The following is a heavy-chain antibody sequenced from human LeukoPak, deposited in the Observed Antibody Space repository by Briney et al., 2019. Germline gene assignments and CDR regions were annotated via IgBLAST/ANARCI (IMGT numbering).Heavy chain of an antibody. CDR1: GGSISSSSYY. Sequence: SETLSLTCSVSGGSISSSSYYWDSIRQPPGKGLEWIGSIYYSGSTYYNPSLKSRVTISVDTSKNQFSLKLSSVTAADTAVYYCARESKLFFGEARWGQGTLVTVSS. V-gene: IGHV4-39*02. J-gene: IGHJ4*02. CDR2: IYYSGST. CDR3: ARESKLFFGEAR. D-gene: IGHD3-10*01.